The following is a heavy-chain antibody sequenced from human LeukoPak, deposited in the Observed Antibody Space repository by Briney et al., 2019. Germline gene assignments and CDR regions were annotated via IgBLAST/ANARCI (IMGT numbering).Heavy chain of an antibody. CDR1: GDSVSSNRAS. J-gene: IGHJ4*02. CDR2: TYYRSKWYN. CDR3: SRSDGASDFDY. Sequence: SQTLSLTCAISGDSVSSNRASWTWIRQSPSRGLEWLGRTYYRSKWYNDYAVSLKSRISINPDTSKNQFSLQLNSVTPEDTAVYYCSRSDGASDFDYWGQGTLVTVSS. V-gene: IGHV6-1*01. D-gene: IGHD5-24*01.